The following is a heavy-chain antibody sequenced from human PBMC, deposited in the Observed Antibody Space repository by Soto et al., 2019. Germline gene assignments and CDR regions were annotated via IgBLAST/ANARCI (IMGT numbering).Heavy chain of an antibody. J-gene: IGHJ4*02. Sequence: GGSRLSCAASGFTFSSYSMNWVRQAPGKGLEWVSYISSSSSTIYYADSVKGRFTISRDNAKNSLYLQMNSLRAEDTAVYYCARERMAPYYDFWSGYFDYWGQGTLVTVSS. CDR3: ARERMAPYYDFWSGYFDY. D-gene: IGHD3-3*01. V-gene: IGHV3-48*01. CDR2: ISSSSSTI. CDR1: GFTFSSYS.